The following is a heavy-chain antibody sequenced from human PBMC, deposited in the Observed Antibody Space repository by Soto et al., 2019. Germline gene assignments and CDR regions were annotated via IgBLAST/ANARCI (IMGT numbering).Heavy chain of an antibody. CDR2: INPSGGST. J-gene: IGHJ5*02. CDR3: ARVYPSDTRYGYVGNNWFDP. D-gene: IGHD5-18*01. CDR1: GYTFTSYY. V-gene: IGHV1-46*03. Sequence: ASVKVSCKASGYTFTSYYMHWVRQAPGQGLEWMGIINPSGGSTSYAQKFLGRVTMTRDTSTSTVYMELSSLRSEDTAVYYCARVYPSDTRYGYVGNNWFDPWGQGTLVTVSS.